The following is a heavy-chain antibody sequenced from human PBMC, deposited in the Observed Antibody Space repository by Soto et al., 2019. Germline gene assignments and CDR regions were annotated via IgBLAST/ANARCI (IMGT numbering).Heavy chain of an antibody. Sequence: ASVKVSCKASGCTFTSYYMHWVRQAPGQGLEWMGIINPSGGSTSYAQKFQGRVTMTRDTSTSTVYMELSSLRSEDTAVYYCARGRYCSGGSCINYGMDVWGQGTTVTVSS. CDR1: GCTFTSYY. J-gene: IGHJ6*02. CDR3: ARGRYCSGGSCINYGMDV. D-gene: IGHD2-15*01. V-gene: IGHV1-46*01. CDR2: INPSGGST.